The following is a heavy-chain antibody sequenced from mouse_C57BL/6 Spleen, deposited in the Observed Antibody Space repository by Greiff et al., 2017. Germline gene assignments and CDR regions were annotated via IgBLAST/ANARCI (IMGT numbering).Heavy chain of an antibody. CDR2: INPSSGYT. CDR3: ARSLYGYYAMDY. D-gene: IGHD1-1*01. J-gene: IGHJ4*01. CDR1: GYTFTSYT. Sequence: VQLVESGAELARPGASVKMSCKASGYTFTSYTMHWVKQRPGQGLEWIGYINPSSGYTKYNQKFKDKATLTADKSSSTAYMQLSSLTSEDSAVYYCARSLYGYYAMDYWGQGTSVTVSS. V-gene: IGHV1-4*01.